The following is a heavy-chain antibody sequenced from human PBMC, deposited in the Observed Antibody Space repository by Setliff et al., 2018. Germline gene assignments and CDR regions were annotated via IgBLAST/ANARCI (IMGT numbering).Heavy chain of an antibody. CDR3: ARSNYDFWSGYPNWFDP. CDR1: GYIFTNYH. J-gene: IGHJ5*02. V-gene: IGHV1-2*02. Sequence: ASVKVSCKASGYIFTNYHVHWVRQAPGQGLEWMGWINPYSDDTHYAQNFQGRITITMDTSISTVYMELSSLRSDDTAVYYCARSNYDFWSGYPNWFDPWGQGSLVTVSS. CDR2: INPYSDDT. D-gene: IGHD3-3*01.